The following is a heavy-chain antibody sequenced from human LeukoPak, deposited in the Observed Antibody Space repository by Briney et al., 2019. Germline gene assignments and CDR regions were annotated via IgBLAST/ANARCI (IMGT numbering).Heavy chain of an antibody. CDR1: GFTFSSYG. CDR3: ARDHHYYDSSGTFDY. Sequence: GGSLRLSCAASGFTFSSYGMHWVRQAPCKGLEWVAVIWYDGSNKYYADSVKGRFTISRDNSKNTLYLQMNSLRAEDTAVFYCARDHHYYDSSGTFDYWGQGTLVTVSS. J-gene: IGHJ4*02. CDR2: IWYDGSNK. D-gene: IGHD3-22*01. V-gene: IGHV3-33*08.